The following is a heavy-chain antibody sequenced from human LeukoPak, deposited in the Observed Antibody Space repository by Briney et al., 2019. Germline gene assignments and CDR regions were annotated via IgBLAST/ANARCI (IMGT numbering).Heavy chain of an antibody. J-gene: IGHJ4*02. D-gene: IGHD6-19*01. V-gene: IGHV1-18*01. CDR1: GYTFTGYG. Sequence: ASVKVSCKASGYTFTGYGISWVRQAPGQGLEWMGWISAYNGNTNYARKLQGRVTMTTDTSTSTAYMELRSLRSDDTAVYYCARERANSGGSGWYIDYWGQGTLVTVSS. CDR2: ISAYNGNT. CDR3: ARERANSGGSGWYIDY.